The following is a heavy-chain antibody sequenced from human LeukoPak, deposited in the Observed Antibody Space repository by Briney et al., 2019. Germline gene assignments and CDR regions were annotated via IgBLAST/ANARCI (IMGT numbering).Heavy chain of an antibody. D-gene: IGHD6-13*01. CDR1: GLSFSNYA. CDR2: IGGTGGNI. CDR3: ASLAAADDY. Sequence: GGSLRLSCAASGLSFSNYAMYWVRQAPGKGLEWVSAIGGTGGNIFYTDSVKGRFTISRDNSKNTLYLQMNSLRAEDTAVYYCASLAAADDYWGQGTLVTVSS. V-gene: IGHV3-23*01. J-gene: IGHJ4*02.